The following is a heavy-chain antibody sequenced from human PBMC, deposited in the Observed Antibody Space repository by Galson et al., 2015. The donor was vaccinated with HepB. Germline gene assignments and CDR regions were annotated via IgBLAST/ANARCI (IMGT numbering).Heavy chain of an antibody. CDR1: GFTFTTYA. V-gene: IGHV3-23*01. J-gene: IGHJ3*02. Sequence: LRLSCAASGFTFTTYAMSWVRQAPGKGLEWVSSISGSGGSTYYADSVKGRFIISRDNSNHTVSLQMNSLRAEDTAVYYCAKEIPSSAEGGDAFDIWGQGTMVTVSS. CDR3: AKEIPSSAEGGDAFDI. D-gene: IGHD1-14*01. CDR2: ISGSGGST.